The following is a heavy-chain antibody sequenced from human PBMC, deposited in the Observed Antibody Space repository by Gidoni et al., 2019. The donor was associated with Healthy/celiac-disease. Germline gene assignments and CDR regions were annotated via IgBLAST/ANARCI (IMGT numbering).Heavy chain of an antibody. CDR2: IKSKTDGGTT. CDR1: GFTLSNAW. Sequence: EVQLVESGGGLVKPGGSLRLSCAASGFTLSNAWMSWVRQAPGKGLEWVGRIKSKTDGGTTDYAAPVKGRFTISRDDSKNTLYLQMNSLKTEDTAVYYCTYKNIVVVPAADHYYYYMDVWGKGTTVTVSS. CDR3: TYKNIVVVPAADHYYYYMDV. D-gene: IGHD2-2*01. J-gene: IGHJ6*03. V-gene: IGHV3-15*01.